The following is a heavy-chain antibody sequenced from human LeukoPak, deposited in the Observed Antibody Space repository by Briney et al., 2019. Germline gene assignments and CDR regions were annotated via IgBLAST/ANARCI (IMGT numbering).Heavy chain of an antibody. CDR2: IYSGGST. V-gene: IGHV3-53*01. CDR1: GFTVSSNY. D-gene: IGHD4-17*01. CDR3: ARVPQRNDYGAS. J-gene: IGHJ4*02. Sequence: QSGGSLRLSCAASGFTVSSNYMSWVRQAPGKGLEWVSVIYSGGSTYYADSVKGRFTISRDNSKNTLYLQMNSLRAEDTAVYYCARVPQRNDYGASGAQGPLFTVSS.